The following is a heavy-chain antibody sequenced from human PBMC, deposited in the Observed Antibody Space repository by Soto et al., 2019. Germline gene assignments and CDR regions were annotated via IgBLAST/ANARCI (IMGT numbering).Heavy chain of an antibody. D-gene: IGHD2-21*02. CDR1: GGSVSSGSYY. J-gene: IGHJ4*02. Sequence: KPSETLSLTCTVSGGSVSSGSYYWSWIRQPPGKGLEWIGYIYYSGSTNYNPSLKSRVTISVDTSKNQFSLKLSSVTAADTAVYYCARASTVVTLEDYWGQGTLVTVSS. V-gene: IGHV4-61*01. CDR2: IYYSGST. CDR3: ARASTVVTLEDY.